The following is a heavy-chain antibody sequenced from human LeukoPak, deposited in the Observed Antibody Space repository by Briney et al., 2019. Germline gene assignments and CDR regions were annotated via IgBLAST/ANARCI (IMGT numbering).Heavy chain of an antibody. CDR1: GFTFSSYW. D-gene: IGHD1-26*01. CDR2: IKQDGSEK. J-gene: IGHJ4*02. V-gene: IGHV3-7*01. CDR3: ARDASIVGVYDY. Sequence: PGGSLRLSCAASGFTFSSYWMSWVRQAPGKGLEWVANIKQDGSEKYYVDSVKGRFTISRDNVENSLSLQMNSLRAEDTAVYYCARDASIVGVYDYWGQGTLVTVSS.